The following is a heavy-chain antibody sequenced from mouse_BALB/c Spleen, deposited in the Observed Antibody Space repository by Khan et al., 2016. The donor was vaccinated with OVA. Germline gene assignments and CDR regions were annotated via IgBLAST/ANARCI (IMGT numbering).Heavy chain of an antibody. J-gene: IGHJ3*01. Sequence: VQLQQSGAELARPGASVKMSCKASGYTFTSYTIHWIKLRPGQGLEWIGFINPSNGYTNYNQKFKDKATLTADKYSTTVYMQLSSLTYDDSAVYNCVRDGAYHRNDGWFAYWGQGTLVTVSA. V-gene: IGHV1-4*01. CDR1: GYTFTSYT. CDR2: INPSNGYT. CDR3: VRDGAYHRNDGWFAY. D-gene: IGHD2-14*01.